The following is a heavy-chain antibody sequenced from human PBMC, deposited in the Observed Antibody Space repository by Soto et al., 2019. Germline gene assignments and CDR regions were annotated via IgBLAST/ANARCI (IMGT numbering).Heavy chain of an antibody. CDR3: ARDLVIAAAGQYNWFDP. CDR2: ISSSSSTI. D-gene: IGHD6-13*01. Sequence: GGSLRLSCAASGFTFSRYSMNWVRQAPGKGLEWVSYISSSSSTIYYADSVKGRFTISRDNAKNSLYLQMNSLRAEDTAVYYCARDLVIAAAGQYNWFDPWGQGTLVTVSS. J-gene: IGHJ5*02. V-gene: IGHV3-48*01. CDR1: GFTFSRYS.